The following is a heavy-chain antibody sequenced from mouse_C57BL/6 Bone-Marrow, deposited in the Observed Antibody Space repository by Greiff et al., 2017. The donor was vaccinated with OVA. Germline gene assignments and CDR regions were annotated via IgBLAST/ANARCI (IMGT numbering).Heavy chain of an antibody. D-gene: IGHD2-14*01. CDR2: IYPYNGVS. CDR3: RKGTGIDN. Sequence: EVQLQQSGPELVKPGASVKLSCKASGYSFTGYYMHWVKQSHGNILDWIGYIYPYNGVSSYNQKFKGKATLTVDKSSSTAYMELRSLPSEDSAVXSRRKGTGIDNGGQGTALTVTS. J-gene: IGHJ2*01. V-gene: IGHV1-31*01. CDR1: GYSFTGYY.